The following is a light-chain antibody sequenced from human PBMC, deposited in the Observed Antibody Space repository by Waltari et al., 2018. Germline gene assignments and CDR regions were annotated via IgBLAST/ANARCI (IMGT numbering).Light chain of an antibody. CDR1: QPLLYSPDNKNS. CDR2: WAS. J-gene: IGKJ1*01. CDR3: QQYYTTEPT. Sequence: DILLTQSPDSLPVSLGGRTTITCNSSQPLLYSPDNKNSLCWYQQKPGQPPKLLIYWASTRESGVPDRFSGSGSRSDFTLTISSLQPEDVAVYFCQQYYTTEPTFGQGTKV. V-gene: IGKV4-1*01.